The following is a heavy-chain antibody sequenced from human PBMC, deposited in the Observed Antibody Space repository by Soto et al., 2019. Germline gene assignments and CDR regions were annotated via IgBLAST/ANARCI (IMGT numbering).Heavy chain of an antibody. J-gene: IGHJ4*02. D-gene: IGHD2-15*01. V-gene: IGHV1-18*01. CDR1: GYTFTSYG. CDR3: ARSPRPRWYFDY. Sequence: ASVKVSCKASGYTFTSYGISWVRQAPGRGLEWMGWISAYNGNTNYAQKLQGRVTMTTDTSTSTAYMELRSLRSDDTAVYYCARSPRPRWYFDYWGQGTLVTVSS. CDR2: ISAYNGNT.